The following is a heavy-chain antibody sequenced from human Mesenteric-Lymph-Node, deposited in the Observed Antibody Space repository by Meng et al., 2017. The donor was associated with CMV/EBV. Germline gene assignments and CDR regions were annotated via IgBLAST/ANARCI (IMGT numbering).Heavy chain of an antibody. V-gene: IGHV3-30*18. D-gene: IGHD6-19*01. Sequence: SGFTFRSFGLHWVRQAPGKGLGWVAVISYDGSNKYYADSVKGRFTISRDNSKNTLYLQMNSLRAEDTAVYYCAKDKGPSGLYYFDYWGQGTLVTVSS. J-gene: IGHJ4*02. CDR3: AKDKGPSGLYYFDY. CDR1: GFTFRSFG. CDR2: ISYDGSNK.